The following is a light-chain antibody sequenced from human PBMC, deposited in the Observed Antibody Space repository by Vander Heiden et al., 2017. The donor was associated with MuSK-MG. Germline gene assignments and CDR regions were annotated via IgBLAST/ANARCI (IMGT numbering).Light chain of an antibody. J-gene: IGKJ4*01. CDR2: DAS. CDR1: QSVSSY. V-gene: IGKV3-11*01. CDR3: QQRSNGHRKLT. Sequence: EIVLTQSPATLSLSPGERATLSCRASQSVSSYLAWYQQKPGQAPRLLIYDASNRATGITARFSGSGDGTDFTLTISSREPEDFVVYYYQQRSNGHRKLTFGGGTKVEIK.